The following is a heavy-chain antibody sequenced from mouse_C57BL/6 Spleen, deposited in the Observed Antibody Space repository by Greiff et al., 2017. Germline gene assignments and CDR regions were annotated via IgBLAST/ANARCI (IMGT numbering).Heavy chain of an antibody. CDR2: IYPGDGDT. CDR3: AIWDGGDY. V-gene: IGHV1-80*01. Sequence: LQESGASVKLSCKASGYAFSSYWMNWVKQRPGKGLEWIGQIYPGDGDTNYNGKFKGKATLTADKSSSTAYMQLSSLTSEDSAVYFCAIWDGGDYWGQGTTLTVSS. J-gene: IGHJ2*01. CDR1: GYAFSSYW. D-gene: IGHD4-1*01.